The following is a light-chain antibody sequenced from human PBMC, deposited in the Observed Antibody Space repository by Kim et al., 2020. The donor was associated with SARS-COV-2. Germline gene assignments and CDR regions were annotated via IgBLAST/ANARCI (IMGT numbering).Light chain of an antibody. J-gene: IGKJ5*01. Sequence: ASVADSVTITCRASQDISNWLAWYQQKPGRAPNLLIYAATTLQSGVPSRFSGSVSGADFTLTISSLQPEDFATYYCQQTNSFPITFGQGTRLEIK. V-gene: IGKV1-12*01. CDR1: QDISNW. CDR2: AAT. CDR3: QQTNSFPIT.